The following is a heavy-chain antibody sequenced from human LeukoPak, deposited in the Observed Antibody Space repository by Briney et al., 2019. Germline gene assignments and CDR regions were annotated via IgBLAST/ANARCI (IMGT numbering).Heavy chain of an antibody. V-gene: IGHV4-34*01. CDR1: RASSSGYY. D-gene: IGHD4-11*01. J-gene: IGHJ4*02. CDR2: INHSGST. Sequence: SQTLSLTSAVYRASSSGYYSSWIRQPPRRGLEWIGEINHSGSTNYNPSHNSRVTISVATSKNQFSLKLSSVTAADTAVYYCARGQVINTVTKNDYWGQGALVTVSS. CDR3: ARGQVINTVTKNDY.